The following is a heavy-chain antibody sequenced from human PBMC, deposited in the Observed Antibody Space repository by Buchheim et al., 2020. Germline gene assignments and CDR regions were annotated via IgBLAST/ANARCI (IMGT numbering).Heavy chain of an antibody. CDR1: GYTFTSHW. D-gene: IGHD2-8*01. CDR3: ARQDCSSGVCYFFDH. Sequence: EVQLVQSGAEVKKPGESLRISCKGFGYTFTSHWISWVRQMPGKGLEWMGRIDPDDSYTNYSLSFQGHVTISADKSISTAYLHWRSLKASDTAMYYCARQDCSSGVCYFFDHWGQGTL. J-gene: IGHJ4*02. CDR2: IDPDDSYT. V-gene: IGHV5-10-1*03.